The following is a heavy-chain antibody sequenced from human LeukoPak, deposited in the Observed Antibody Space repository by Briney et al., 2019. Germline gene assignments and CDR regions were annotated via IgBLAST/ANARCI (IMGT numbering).Heavy chain of an antibody. CDR2: IRYDGSNK. J-gene: IGHJ6*03. CDR1: GFTFSSYG. D-gene: IGHD3-10*01. CDR3: AKLVKSRKGLLWFGELGYMDV. V-gene: IGHV3-30*02. Sequence: GGSLRLSCAASGFTFSSYGMHWVRQAPGKGLEWVAFIRYDGSNKYYADSVKGRFTISRDNSKNTLYLQMNSLRAGDTAVYYCAKLVKSRKGLLWFGELGYMDVWGKGTTVTISS.